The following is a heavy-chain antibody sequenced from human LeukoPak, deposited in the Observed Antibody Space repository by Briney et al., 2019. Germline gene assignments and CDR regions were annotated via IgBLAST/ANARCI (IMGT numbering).Heavy chain of an antibody. Sequence: GGSLRLSCAASGFTFSSYSMNWVRQAPGQGLEWVSYITSDSTTMFYADSVKGRFTASRDNAKNSLYLQMNSLRAEDTALYYCAKGGGYSYGIDAFDIWGQGTMVTVSS. CDR3: AKGGGYSYGIDAFDI. V-gene: IGHV3-48*04. CDR2: ITSDSTTM. D-gene: IGHD5-18*01. CDR1: GFTFSSYS. J-gene: IGHJ3*02.